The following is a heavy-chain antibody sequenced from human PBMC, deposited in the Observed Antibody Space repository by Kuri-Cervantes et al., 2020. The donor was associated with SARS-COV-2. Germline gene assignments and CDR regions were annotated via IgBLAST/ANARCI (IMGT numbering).Heavy chain of an antibody. Sequence: SETLSLTCTFSGVSFRGYYWSWIRQPPGKGLEWIGEIHGSGGATYNSSLKSRVTLSVDASKNQFSLRLTSVTAADTAVYYCGSPAGGYKSGFDSLGFWDQGTLVTVSS. CDR2: IHGSGGA. V-gene: IGHV4-34*01. D-gene: IGHD5-18*01. J-gene: IGHJ4*02. CDR3: GSPAGGYKSGFDSLGF. CDR1: GVSFRGYY.